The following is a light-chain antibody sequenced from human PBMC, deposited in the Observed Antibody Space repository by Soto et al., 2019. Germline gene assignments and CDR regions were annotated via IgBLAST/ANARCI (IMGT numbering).Light chain of an antibody. V-gene: IGKV1-39*01. Sequence: DIQMTQSPSSLSASVGDRVTVTCRTSQKINNYLNWYQQKPGKAPKLLIYGASSVQSGVKLRLSGSGSGTEFTLTISSLQPADFAIYYCEQTYRTPVTFGQGTRREIK. CDR2: GAS. CDR3: EQTYRTPVT. J-gene: IGKJ5*01. CDR1: QKINNY.